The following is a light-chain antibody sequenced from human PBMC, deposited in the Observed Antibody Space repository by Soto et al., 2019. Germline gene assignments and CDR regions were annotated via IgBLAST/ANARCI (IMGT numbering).Light chain of an antibody. CDR1: QSVSSNY. J-gene: IGKJ2*01. Sequence: EIVLTQSPGTLSLSPGERATLSCRASQSVSSNYLAWYQQKPGQAPRLLIYGASNRPGGIPDRFSGSGSGTDFTLTINRLEPEDFAVYYCQQYGTSSYTFAQGTKLEI. CDR2: GAS. V-gene: IGKV3-20*01. CDR3: QQYGTSSYT.